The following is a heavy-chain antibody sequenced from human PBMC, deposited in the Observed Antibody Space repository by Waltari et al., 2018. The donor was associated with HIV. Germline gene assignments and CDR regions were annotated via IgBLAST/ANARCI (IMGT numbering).Heavy chain of an antibody. CDR3: ARDKGASDTYKAEYFQH. CDR2: ISAYNGNT. J-gene: IGHJ1*01. Sequence: VQSDRAMKPPGASVKVSCKPPGYTFTRYGISWMRLAPGQGFEWVGWISAYNGNTNYAQKFRGRVTLTTDTSTSTAYMELRGLRHEDTAIYYCARDKGASDTYKAEYFQHWGRGTLVSVSA. CDR1: GYTFTRYG. V-gene: IGHV1-18*01. D-gene: IGHD1-20*01.